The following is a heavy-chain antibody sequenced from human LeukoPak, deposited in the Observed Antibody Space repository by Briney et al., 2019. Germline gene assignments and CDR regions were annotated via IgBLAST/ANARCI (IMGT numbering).Heavy chain of an antibody. J-gene: IGHJ4*02. Sequence: PSETLSLTCAVYGGSFSGYYWSWIRQPPGKGLEWIGEINHSGSTDYNPSLKSRLTISVDTSKNQFSLKMSSVTAADTAVYYWARGDRRDGYKGRLDYWGQGTLVTVSS. V-gene: IGHV4-34*01. CDR3: ARGDRRDGYKGRLDY. CDR2: INHSGST. D-gene: IGHD5-24*01. CDR1: GGSFSGYY.